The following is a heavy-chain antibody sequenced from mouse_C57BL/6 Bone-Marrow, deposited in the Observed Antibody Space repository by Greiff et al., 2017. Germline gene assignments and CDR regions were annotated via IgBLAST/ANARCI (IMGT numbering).Heavy chain of an antibody. CDR3: ARPYYSNYWYCDV. D-gene: IGHD2-5*01. J-gene: IGHJ1*03. V-gene: IGHV1-55*01. CDR1: GYTFTSYW. Sequence: QVHVKQPGAELVKPGASVKMSCKASGYTFTSYWITWVKQRPGQGLEWIGDIYPGSGSTNYNEKFKSKATLTVDTSSSTAYMQLSSLTSEDSAVYYCARPYYSNYWYCDVWGRGTTVTVSS. CDR2: IYPGSGST.